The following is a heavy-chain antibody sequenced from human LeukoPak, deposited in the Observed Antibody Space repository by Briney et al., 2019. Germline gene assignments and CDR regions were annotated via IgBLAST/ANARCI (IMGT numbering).Heavy chain of an antibody. J-gene: IGHJ3*02. CDR3: AKDRSTALAFDI. CDR2: INPNSGGT. CDR1: GYTFTGYY. V-gene: IGHV1-2*03. Sequence: LEASVKVSCKASGYTFTGYYMHWVRQAPGQGLEWMGWINPNSGGTNYAQKFQGRVTMTRDTSISTAYMELSRLRSDDTAVYYCAKDRSTALAFDIWGQGTMVTVSS.